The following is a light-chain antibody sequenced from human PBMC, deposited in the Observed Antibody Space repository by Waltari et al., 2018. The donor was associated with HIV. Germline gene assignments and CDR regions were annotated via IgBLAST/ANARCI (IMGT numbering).Light chain of an antibody. CDR2: EVT. Sequence: QSALTQPASVSGSPGQSVTISCTGTSSDVGDYNLVSWYQQHPGKAPKLMILEVTQRPAGVSGRLSGTRSSKTASMTISGLQAEDEGDYYCCSDTGGGVVFGGGTKLTVL. V-gene: IGLV2-23*02. CDR3: CSDTGGGVV. J-gene: IGLJ2*01. CDR1: SSDVGDYNL.